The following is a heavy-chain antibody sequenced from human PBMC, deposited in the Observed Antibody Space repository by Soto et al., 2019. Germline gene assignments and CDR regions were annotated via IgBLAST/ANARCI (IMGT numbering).Heavy chain of an antibody. V-gene: IGHV4-59*01. CDR3: ARRYYDFWSGNYYYMDV. CDR1: GGSISSYY. D-gene: IGHD3-3*01. CDR2: IYDSGST. J-gene: IGHJ6*03. Sequence: PSETLSLTCTVSGGSISSYYWSWIRQPPGKGLEWIGYIYDSGSTNYNPSLKSRVTISVDTSKNQFSLRLSSVSAADTAVYYCARRYYDFWSGNYYYMDVWGKGTTVTVSS.